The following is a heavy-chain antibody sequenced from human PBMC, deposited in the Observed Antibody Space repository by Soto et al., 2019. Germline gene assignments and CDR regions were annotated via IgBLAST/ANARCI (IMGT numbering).Heavy chain of an antibody. V-gene: IGHV1-69*06. Sequence: SVKVSCKASGGTFSSYAISWVRQAPGQGLEWMGGIIPIFGTANYAQKFQGRVTITADKSTSTAYMELSSLRSEDTAVYYCASTQPNSSSWYLEAFDIWGQGTMVTVSS. J-gene: IGHJ3*02. CDR2: IIPIFGTA. CDR1: GGTFSSYA. CDR3: ASTQPNSSSWYLEAFDI. D-gene: IGHD6-13*01.